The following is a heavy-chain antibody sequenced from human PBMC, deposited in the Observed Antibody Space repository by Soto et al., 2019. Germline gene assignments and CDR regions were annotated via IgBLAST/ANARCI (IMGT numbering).Heavy chain of an antibody. D-gene: IGHD4-17*01. CDR2: IYYSGST. CDR3: ARIYGGYYFDY. Sequence: QLQLQESGPGLVKPSETLSLTCTVSGASISSSSYYWGWIRQPPGKGLEWIGTIYYSGSTYYNPSLKSRVTISVDTPKNPFSLKLRSVTAADTVVYNCARIYGGYYFDYWGQGTRVTVSS. J-gene: IGHJ4*02. CDR1: GASISSSSYY. V-gene: IGHV4-39*01.